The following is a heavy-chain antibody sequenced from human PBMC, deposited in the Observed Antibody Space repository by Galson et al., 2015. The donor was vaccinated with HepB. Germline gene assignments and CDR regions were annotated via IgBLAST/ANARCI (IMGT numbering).Heavy chain of an antibody. CDR2: VSGSGSST. CDR3: VKLVTYSSGWSADFDY. V-gene: IGHV3-23*01. CDR1: GFTFSNYA. D-gene: IGHD6-19*01. J-gene: IGHJ4*02. Sequence: SLRLSCAASGFTFSNYAMSWVRQAPGKGLEWVSGVSGSGSSTDYADSVKGRFTISRDNSKNTLYLQMNSLRAEDTAVYYCVKLVTYSSGWSADFDYWGQGTLVTVSS.